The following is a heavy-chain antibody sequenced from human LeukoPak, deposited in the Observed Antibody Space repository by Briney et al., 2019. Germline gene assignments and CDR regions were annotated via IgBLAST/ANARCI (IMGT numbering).Heavy chain of an antibody. V-gene: IGHV1-46*01. Sequence: GASVKVSCKASGYTFTSYYMHWVRQAPGQGLEWMGIINPSGGSTSYAQKFQGRVTMTRDTSTSTVYMELSSLRSEDTAVYYCARGGSVIASLYYYYYMDVWGKGTTVTVSS. CDR2: INPSGGST. D-gene: IGHD2-21*01. CDR3: ARGGSVIASLYYYYYMDV. J-gene: IGHJ6*03. CDR1: GYTFTSYY.